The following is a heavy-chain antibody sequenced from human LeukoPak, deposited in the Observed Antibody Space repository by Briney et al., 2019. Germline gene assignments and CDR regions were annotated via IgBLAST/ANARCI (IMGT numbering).Heavy chain of an antibody. J-gene: IGHJ3*02. CDR3: ARDVRFLVPAPPAAFDI. CDR1: GGSIVSSTFY. V-gene: IGHV4-39*07. Sequence: SETLSLTCSVSGGSIVSSTFYWGWVRQPPGKGLEWIGIIHHSGSTYYDSSLKSRVTISVDTSKNTLSLKLNSVTAADTAVHYCARDVRFLVPAPPAAFDIWGQGTMVTVSS. D-gene: IGHD2-2*01. CDR2: IHHSGST.